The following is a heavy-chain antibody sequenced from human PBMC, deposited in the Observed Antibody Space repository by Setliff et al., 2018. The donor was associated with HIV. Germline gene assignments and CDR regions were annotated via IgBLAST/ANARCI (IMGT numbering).Heavy chain of an antibody. CDR1: GGSFNGYY. V-gene: IGHV4-31*11. D-gene: IGHD6-13*01. Sequence: SETLSLTCAVYGGSFNGYYWSWIRQHPGKGLEWIGYIYYSGNPFYNPSLKSRVTISIDTSKNQFSLKLSSVTAADTAVYFCARGRGSSSSWPIDYWGQGTLVTVSS. J-gene: IGHJ4*02. CDR2: IYYSGNP. CDR3: ARGRGSSSSWPIDY.